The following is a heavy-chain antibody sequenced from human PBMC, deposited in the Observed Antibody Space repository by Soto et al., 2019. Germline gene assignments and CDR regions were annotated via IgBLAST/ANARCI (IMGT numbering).Heavy chain of an antibody. CDR3: ARDRPRFGFDY. Sequence: SETLSLTCTVSGGSISSGGYYWSWIRQHPGKGLEWIGYIYYSGSTYYNPSLKSRVTISVDTSKNQFSLKLSSVTAADTAVYYCARDRPRFGFDYWGQGTLVTVSS. V-gene: IGHV4-31*03. CDR1: GGSISSGGYY. D-gene: IGHD3-16*01. J-gene: IGHJ4*02. CDR2: IYYSGST.